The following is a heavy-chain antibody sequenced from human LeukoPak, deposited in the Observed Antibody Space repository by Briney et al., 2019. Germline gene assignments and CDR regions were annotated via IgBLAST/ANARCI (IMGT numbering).Heavy chain of an antibody. Sequence: GESLKISCKGSGYSFTTYWIGWVRQMPGKGLEWMGIIYPGDSDTRYSPSFQGQVTISADKSISTAYLQWSSLKASDTAMYYCARHLSKYSGYADYWGQGTLVTVSS. V-gene: IGHV5-51*01. CDR1: GYSFTTYW. D-gene: IGHD5-12*01. J-gene: IGHJ4*02. CDR2: IYPGDSDT. CDR3: ARHLSKYSGYADY.